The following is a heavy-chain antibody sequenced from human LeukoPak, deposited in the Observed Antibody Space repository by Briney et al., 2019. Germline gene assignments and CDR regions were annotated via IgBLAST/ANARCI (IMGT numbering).Heavy chain of an antibody. Sequence: GGSLRLSCAASGFTVSSNYMSWVRQAPGKGLEWVSTISASGGSTYYADSVKGRFTISRDNSKNTLYLQMNSLRAEDTAVYYCAKEIGIAVAATNYFDYWGQGTLVTVSS. CDR2: ISASGGST. CDR1: GFTVSSNY. CDR3: AKEIGIAVAATNYFDY. J-gene: IGHJ4*02. D-gene: IGHD6-19*01. V-gene: IGHV3-23*01.